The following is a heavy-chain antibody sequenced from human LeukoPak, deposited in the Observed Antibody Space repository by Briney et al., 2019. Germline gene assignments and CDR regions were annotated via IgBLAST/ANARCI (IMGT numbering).Heavy chain of an antibody. CDR2: INHSGST. CDR3: ASVDTAMVDHVY. J-gene: IGHJ4*02. CDR1: GGSLSGYY. V-gene: IGHV4-34*01. Sequence: PSETLSLTCAVYGGSLSGYYWSWIRQPPGKGLEWIGEINHSGSTNYNPSLKSRVTISVDTSKKQFSLELNSVTAADTAVYYCASVDTAMVDHVYWGQGTLVTVSS. D-gene: IGHD5-18*01.